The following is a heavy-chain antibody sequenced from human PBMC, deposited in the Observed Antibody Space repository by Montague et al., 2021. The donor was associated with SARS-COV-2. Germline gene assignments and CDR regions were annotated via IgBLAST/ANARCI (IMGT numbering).Heavy chain of an antibody. V-gene: IGHV4-34*01. CDR2: INHSGST. D-gene: IGHD3-10*01. J-gene: IGHJ4*02. Sequence: ETLSLTCAVYGGSFSGYYWNWIRQPPGKGLEWIGEINHSGSTNYNPSLKSRVTMSVDTSKNQFSLKLSSVTAADTAVYYCARGARQGYGFRLGSFDSWGQGTLVNVSS. CDR1: GGSFSGYY. CDR3: ARGARQGYGFRLGSFDS.